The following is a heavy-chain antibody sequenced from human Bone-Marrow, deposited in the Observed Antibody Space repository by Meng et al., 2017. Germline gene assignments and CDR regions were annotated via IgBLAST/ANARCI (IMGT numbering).Heavy chain of an antibody. CDR2: IHFDGSQK. V-gene: IGHV3-7*01. CDR3: VRDRVALLITCGKVGGRMDF. D-gene: IGHD3-16*01. Sequence: GGSLRLSCAASGFSFGSYWMSWVRQAPGEGLEWVANIHFDGSQKNYVDSVKGRFTISRDNAKNSLYLQMNTLRGDDTAVYYWVRDRVALLITCGKVGGRMDFWGQGTTVTVSS. J-gene: IGHJ6*02. CDR1: GFSFGSYW.